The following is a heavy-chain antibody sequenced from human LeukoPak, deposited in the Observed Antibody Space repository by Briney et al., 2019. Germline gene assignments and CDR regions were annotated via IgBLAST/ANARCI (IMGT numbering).Heavy chain of an antibody. CDR1: GFTFSSYG. J-gene: IGHJ3*02. V-gene: IGHV3-33*01. CDR2: IWYDGSNK. Sequence: GGSLRLSCAASGFTFSSYGMHWVRQAPGKGLEWVAVIWYDGSNKYYADSVKGRFTISRDNSKNTLYLQMNSLRAEDTAVYYCAGDSTSLTTGGTDAFDIWGQGTMVTVSS. CDR3: AGDSTSLTTGGTDAFDI. D-gene: IGHD4-17*01.